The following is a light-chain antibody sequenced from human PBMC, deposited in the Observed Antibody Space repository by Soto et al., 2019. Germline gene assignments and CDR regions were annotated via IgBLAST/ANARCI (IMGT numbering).Light chain of an antibody. CDR1: QNINYN. CDR2: GSS. CDR3: QQYGDWPRT. Sequence: EIVMTQSPATLSVSPGERATLSCRASQNINYNFAWYQQKPGQAPRLLIYGSSTRATGTPTRFSGSGSGTEFSLTISSLQSEDFAVYYCQQYGDWPRTFGQGTKV. J-gene: IGKJ1*01. V-gene: IGKV3-15*01.